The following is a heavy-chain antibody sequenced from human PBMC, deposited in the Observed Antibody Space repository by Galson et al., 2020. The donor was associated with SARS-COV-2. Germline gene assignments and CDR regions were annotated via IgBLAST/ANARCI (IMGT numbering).Heavy chain of an antibody. V-gene: IGHV3-15*01. D-gene: IGHD2-2*01. CDR2: IKSKTDGGTT. CDR1: GFTFSNAW. CDR3: TTDIVVVPAVNEILVFQH. J-gene: IGHJ1*01. Sequence: GGSLRLSCAASGFTFSNAWMSWVRQAPGKGLEWVGRIKSKTDGGTTDYAAPVKGRFTISRDDSKNTLYLQMNSLKTEDTAVYYCTTDIVVVPAVNEILVFQHWGQGTLVTVSS.